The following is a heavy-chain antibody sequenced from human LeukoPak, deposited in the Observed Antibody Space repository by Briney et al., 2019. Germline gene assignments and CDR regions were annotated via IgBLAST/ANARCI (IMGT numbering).Heavy chain of an antibody. D-gene: IGHD6-13*01. J-gene: IGHJ4*02. CDR3: ATGYSSTWYYFDY. V-gene: IGHV4-59*01. Sequence: PSETPSLTCTVSGDSISSYYWSWIPRPPGKGLEWIGYIYHSGSTNYNPSLKSRVTISADTSKDQFSLKLASVTAADTAVYYCATGYSSTWYYFDYWGQGTLVTVSS. CDR1: GDSISSYY. CDR2: IYHSGST.